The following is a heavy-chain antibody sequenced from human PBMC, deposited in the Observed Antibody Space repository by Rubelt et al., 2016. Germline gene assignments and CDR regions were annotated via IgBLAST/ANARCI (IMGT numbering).Heavy chain of an antibody. D-gene: IGHD6-19*01. CDR1: GGSISSSSYY. J-gene: IGHJ4*02. Sequence: QPQLQESGPGLVKPSETLSLTCTVSGGSISSSSYYWGWIRQPPGKGLEWIGSIYYSGSTYYNPSLKSRGTISVETSKNHFPLQLSSVTAADTAVDDCARHLSSSGWYVDYWGQGTLVTVSS. V-gene: IGHV4-39*01. CDR2: IYYSGST. CDR3: ARHLSSSGWYVDY.